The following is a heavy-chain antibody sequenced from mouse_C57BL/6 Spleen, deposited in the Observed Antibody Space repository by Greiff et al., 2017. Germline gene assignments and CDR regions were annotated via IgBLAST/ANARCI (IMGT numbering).Heavy chain of an antibody. CDR3: ARDGAMDY. Sequence: EVQLQQSGPGLVKPSQSLSLTCSVTGYSITSGYYWNWIRQFPGNKLEWMGYISYDGSNNYNPSLKNRISITRATSKNQFFLKLNSVTTEDTATYYCARDGAMDYWGQGTSVTVSS. J-gene: IGHJ4*01. V-gene: IGHV3-6*01. CDR2: ISYDGSN. CDR1: GYSITSGYY.